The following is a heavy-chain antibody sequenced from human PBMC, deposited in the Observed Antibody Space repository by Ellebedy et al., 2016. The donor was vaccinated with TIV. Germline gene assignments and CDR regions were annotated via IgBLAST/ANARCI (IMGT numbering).Heavy chain of an antibody. D-gene: IGHD6-13*01. V-gene: IGHV1-18*01. Sequence: ASVKVSCXASGYTFTSYGISWVRQAPGQGLEWMGWISAYNGNTNYAQKLQGRVTMTTDTSTSTAYMELRSLRSDDTAVYYCVSSLAAAGTRSFDYWGQGTLVTVSS. CDR1: GYTFTSYG. J-gene: IGHJ4*02. CDR3: VSSLAAAGTRSFDY. CDR2: ISAYNGNT.